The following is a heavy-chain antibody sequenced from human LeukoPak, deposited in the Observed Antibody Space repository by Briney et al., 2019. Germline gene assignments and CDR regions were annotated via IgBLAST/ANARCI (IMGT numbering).Heavy chain of an antibody. Sequence: GGSLRLSCAASGLTFSSNYMSWARQAPGKGLEWVSVIYRGGPTYYADPVKGRFTISRDNSKNTLYLQMNSLRAEDTAVYYCARDSYVDSEAVRWFDPWGQGTLVTVSS. CDR1: GLTFSSNY. CDR3: ARDSYVDSEAVRWFDP. J-gene: IGHJ5*02. CDR2: IYRGGPT. D-gene: IGHD4-17*01. V-gene: IGHV3-66*01.